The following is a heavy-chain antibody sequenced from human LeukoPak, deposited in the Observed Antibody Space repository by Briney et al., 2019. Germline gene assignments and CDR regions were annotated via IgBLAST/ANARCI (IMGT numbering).Heavy chain of an antibody. J-gene: IGHJ4*02. CDR3: AKDGNWNYFDY. CDR1: GFTLSNYG. D-gene: IGHD1-20*01. CDR2: IRYDGSNK. Sequence: GGSLRLSCAASGFTLSNYGMHWVRQAPGKGLEWVAFIRYDGSNKHYADSVKGRFTISRDNSKNTLYLQVNSLRAEDTAVYYCAKDGNWNYFDYWGREPWSPSPQ. V-gene: IGHV3-30*02.